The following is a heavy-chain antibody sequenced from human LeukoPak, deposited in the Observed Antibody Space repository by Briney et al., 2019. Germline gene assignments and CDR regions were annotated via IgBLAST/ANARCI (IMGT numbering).Heavy chain of an antibody. CDR3: ARSHYYDSSGYYYNGQHWFDP. J-gene: IGHJ5*02. CDR2: INPNSGGT. D-gene: IGHD3-22*01. Sequence: GASVKVSCKASGYTFTGYYMHWVRQAPGQGLEWMGWINPNSGGTNYAQKFQGRVTMTRDTSISTAYMELSRLRSDDTAVYYCARSHYYDSSGYYYNGQHWFDPWGQGTLVTVSS. CDR1: GYTFTGYY. V-gene: IGHV1-2*02.